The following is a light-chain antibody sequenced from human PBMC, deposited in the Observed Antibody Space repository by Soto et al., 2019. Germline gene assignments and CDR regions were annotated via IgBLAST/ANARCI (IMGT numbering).Light chain of an antibody. Sequence: QSALTQPASVSGSPGQSITISCTGTSSDVGGYNYVSWYQQHPGKAPKLMIYDVSNRPSGVSNRFSDSKSGNTASLTISGIQGKDEADYYCSSYTSSSTPVVFGGGTKLTVL. CDR2: DVS. V-gene: IGLV2-14*01. CDR1: SSDVGGYNY. J-gene: IGLJ2*01. CDR3: SSYTSSSTPVV.